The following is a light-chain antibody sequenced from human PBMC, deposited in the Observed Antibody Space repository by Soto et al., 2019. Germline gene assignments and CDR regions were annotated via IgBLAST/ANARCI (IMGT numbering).Light chain of an antibody. J-gene: IGKJ5*01. CDR3: QQLNSYPIT. V-gene: IGKV1-12*01. CDR1: QGISSR. CDR2: KAS. Sequence: DIQMNQSPSSVSAYVGDRVTITCRASQGISSRLAWYQQKAGKAPKLLIYKASSLESGVPSRFSGSGSGTEFTLTISRLQPEDFATYYCQQLNSYPITFGQGTLLEIK.